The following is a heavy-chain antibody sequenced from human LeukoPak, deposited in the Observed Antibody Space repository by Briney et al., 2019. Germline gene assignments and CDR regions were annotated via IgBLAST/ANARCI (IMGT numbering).Heavy chain of an antibody. D-gene: IGHD3-10*01. CDR1: GFTFDDYA. J-gene: IGHJ4*02. CDR3: AGFYYGSGSPAHVIDY. CDR2: ISWNSGSI. Sequence: GGSLRLSCAASGFTFDDYAMHWVRQAPGKGLEWVSGISWNSGSIGYADSVKGRFTISRDNAKNSLYLQMNSLRAEDTALYYCAGFYYGSGSPAHVIDYWGQGTLVTVSS. V-gene: IGHV3-9*01.